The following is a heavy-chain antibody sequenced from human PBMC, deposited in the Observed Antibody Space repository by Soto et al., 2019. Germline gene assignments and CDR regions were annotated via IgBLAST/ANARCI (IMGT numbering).Heavy chain of an antibody. CDR1: GGSVSSGSYY. V-gene: IGHV4-61*01. CDR2: IYYSGST. Sequence: SETLSLTCTVSGGSVSSGSYYWSWIRQPPGKGLEWIGYIYYSGSTNYNPSLKSRVTISVDTSKNQFSLKLSSVTAADTAVYYCANLYYDFWSGYQYFDYWGQGTLVTVSS. J-gene: IGHJ4*02. CDR3: ANLYYDFWSGYQYFDY. D-gene: IGHD3-3*01.